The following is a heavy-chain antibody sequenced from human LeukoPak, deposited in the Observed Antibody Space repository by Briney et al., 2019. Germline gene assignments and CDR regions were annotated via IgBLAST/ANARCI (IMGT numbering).Heavy chain of an antibody. CDR2: KNPNSGNT. CDR1: GYTFTSYD. CDR3: ARTFYYDFWSGYFVRHPDYYYYGMDV. D-gene: IGHD3-3*01. J-gene: IGHJ6*02. Sequence: GASVKVSCNASGYTFTSYDINWVRQATGQGLEWMGWKNPNSGNTGYAQKFQGRVTMTRNTSISTAYMELSSLRSEDTAVYYCARTFYYDFWSGYFVRHPDYYYYGMDVWGQGTTVTVSS. V-gene: IGHV1-8*01.